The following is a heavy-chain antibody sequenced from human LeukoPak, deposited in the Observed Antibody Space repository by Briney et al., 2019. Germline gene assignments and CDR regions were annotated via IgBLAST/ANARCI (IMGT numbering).Heavy chain of an antibody. Sequence: KSSETLSLTCTVSGGSISSYYWSWIRQPPGKGLEWIGYIYYSGSTNYNPSLKSRVTISVDTSKNQFSLKLSSVTAADTAVYYCASAADRGSYSLFDYWGQGTLVTVST. D-gene: IGHD1-26*01. CDR2: IYYSGST. V-gene: IGHV4-59*01. J-gene: IGHJ4*02. CDR1: GGSISSYY. CDR3: ASAADRGSYSLFDY.